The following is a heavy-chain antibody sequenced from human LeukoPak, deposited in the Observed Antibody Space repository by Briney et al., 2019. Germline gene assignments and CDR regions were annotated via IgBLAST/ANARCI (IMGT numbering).Heavy chain of an antibody. CDR1: GDSMSSSRFS. V-gene: IGHV4-30-2*01. Sequence: PSQTLSLTCDVSGDSMSSSRFSWSWLRQPPGKGLEWIGYSYHGGSTHYNPSLQSRGTISVDRSKKQFSLNLHSVTAADTAVYYCARMVVHVTRWFDPWGQGTLVTVSS. D-gene: IGHD2-15*01. CDR2: SYHGGST. J-gene: IGHJ5*02. CDR3: ARMVVHVTRWFDP.